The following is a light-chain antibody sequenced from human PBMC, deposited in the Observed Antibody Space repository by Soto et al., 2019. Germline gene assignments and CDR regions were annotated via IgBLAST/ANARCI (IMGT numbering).Light chain of an antibody. CDR3: QQGS. V-gene: IGKV3-11*01. CDR1: QSVSSY. Sequence: EIVLTQSPATLSLSPGERATLSCRASQSVSSYLAWYQQKPGQAPRLLIYDASNRATGIPARFSGSGSGTVFALTISRLEPEDFAVYYCQQGSFGGGNKVEIK. J-gene: IGKJ4*01. CDR2: DAS.